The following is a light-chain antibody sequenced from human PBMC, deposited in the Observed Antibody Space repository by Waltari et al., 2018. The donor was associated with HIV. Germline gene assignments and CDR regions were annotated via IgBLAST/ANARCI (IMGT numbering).Light chain of an antibody. Sequence: QSVLTQPPSVSGAPGQRVTISCTGTSSNIGSNYVYWYQQLPGTTPKLLISMKNQRPAGVPDRFSGSKSGTSDSLAIGGLRSEDEADYYCAAWDDSLSGRVFGGGTKLTVL. J-gene: IGLJ3*02. CDR3: AAWDDSLSGRV. CDR1: SSNIGSNY. CDR2: MKN. V-gene: IGLV1-47*01.